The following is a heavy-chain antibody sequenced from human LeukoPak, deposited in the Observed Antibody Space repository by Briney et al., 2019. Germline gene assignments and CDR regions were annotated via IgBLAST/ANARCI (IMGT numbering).Heavy chain of an antibody. CDR1: GFTFSSYW. CDR2: ISSSGSTI. CDR3: ARGRIVATITFGQWGDAFDI. V-gene: IGHV3-48*04. J-gene: IGHJ3*02. D-gene: IGHD5-12*01. Sequence: GGSLRLSCAASGFTFSSYWMSWVRQAPGKGLEWVSYISSSGSTIYYADSVKGRFTISRDNAKNSLYLQMNSLRAEDTAVYYCARGRIVATITFGQWGDAFDIWGQGTMVTVSS.